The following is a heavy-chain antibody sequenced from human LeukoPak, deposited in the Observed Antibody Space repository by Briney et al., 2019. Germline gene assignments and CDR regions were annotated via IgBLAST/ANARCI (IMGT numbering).Heavy chain of an antibody. CDR2: ITSDSNTI. Sequence: GGSLRLSCAASGFNFNVYSMNWVREAPGKGLEWISYITSDSNTIYYADSVRGRFTISRDNAKNSLYLQMNSLRAEDTAVYYCARGGDLYSFDYWGQGTLVTVSS. D-gene: IGHD3-10*01. CDR1: GFNFNVYS. V-gene: IGHV3-48*04. J-gene: IGHJ4*02. CDR3: ARGGDLYSFDY.